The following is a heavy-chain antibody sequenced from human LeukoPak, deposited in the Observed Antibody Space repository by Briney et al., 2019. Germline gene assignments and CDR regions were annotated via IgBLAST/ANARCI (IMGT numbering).Heavy chain of an antibody. CDR1: GFTFSSYS. V-gene: IGHV3-21*01. J-gene: IGHJ4*02. CDR3: ARAGGSIAAHIDY. D-gene: IGHD6-6*01. Sequence: GGSLRLSCAASGFTFSSYSMNWVRQAPGKGLEWVSSSSSSSSCIYYADSVKGRFTISRDNAKNSLYLQMNSLRAEDTAVYYCARAGGSIAAHIDYWGQGTLVTVSS. CDR2: SSSSSSCI.